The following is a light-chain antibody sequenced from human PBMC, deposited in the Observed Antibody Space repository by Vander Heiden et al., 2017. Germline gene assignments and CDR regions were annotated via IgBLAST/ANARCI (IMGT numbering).Light chain of an antibody. CDR2: DAS. CDR1: QSVSSY. CDR3: QQRSNWPRLT. Sequence: EIVLTQSPATLSLSPGERATLSCRASQSVSSYLAWYQQKPGQAPRLLIYDASNRATGIPARFSGSGSGTDFTLTISSLEPEDFAVYYCQQRSNWPRLTFGGGTKVRSN. J-gene: IGKJ4*01. V-gene: IGKV3-11*01.